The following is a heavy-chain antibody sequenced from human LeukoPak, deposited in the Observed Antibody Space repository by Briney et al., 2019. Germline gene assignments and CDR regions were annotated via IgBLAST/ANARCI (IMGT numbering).Heavy chain of an antibody. CDR2: ISYDGSNK. J-gene: IGHJ4*02. Sequence: PGGSLRLSCAASGFTFSSYAMHWVRQAPGKGLEGVAVISYDGSNKYYADSVKGRFTISRDNSKNTLYLQMNSLRAEDTAVYYGARDDGRILPHLHYWGQGTLVTVSS. V-gene: IGHV3-30-3*01. D-gene: IGHD1-1*01. CDR3: ARDDGRILPHLHY. CDR1: GFTFSSYA.